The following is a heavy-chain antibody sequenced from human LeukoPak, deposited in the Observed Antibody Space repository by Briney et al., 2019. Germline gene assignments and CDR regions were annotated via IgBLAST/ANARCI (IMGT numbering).Heavy chain of an antibody. CDR3: GSGRIDY. J-gene: IGHJ4*02. Sequence: GGSLRLSCGASGFTFSSYEMNWVRQAPGKGLEWVSYISSSGSTIYYADSVKGRSTISRDNAKKSLYSQMNSLRAEDTAVYYCGSGRIDYWGQGILVTVSS. CDR1: GFTFSSYE. D-gene: IGHD3-10*01. CDR2: ISSSGSTI. V-gene: IGHV3-48*03.